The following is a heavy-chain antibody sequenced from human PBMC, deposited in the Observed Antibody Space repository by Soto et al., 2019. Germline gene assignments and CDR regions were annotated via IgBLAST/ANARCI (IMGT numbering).Heavy chain of an antibody. CDR2: ISPYNDDT. CDR3: ARVHELSLPYFDY. V-gene: IGHV1-18*01. Sequence: ASVKVSCKTSGYTFINYGISWVRQAPGQGPEWMGWISPYNDDTKYAQKFQGRVTITRDTSASTAYMELSSLRSEDTAVYYCARVHELSLPYFDYWGQGTLVTVSS. D-gene: IGHD3-16*02. J-gene: IGHJ4*02. CDR1: GYTFINYG.